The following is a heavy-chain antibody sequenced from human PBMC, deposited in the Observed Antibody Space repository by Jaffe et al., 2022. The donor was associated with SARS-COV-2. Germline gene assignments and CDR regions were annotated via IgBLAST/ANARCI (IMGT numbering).Heavy chain of an antibody. D-gene: IGHD6-13*01. J-gene: IGHJ3*02. CDR1: GGSISSSSYY. Sequence: QLQLQESGPGLVKPSETLSLTCTVSGGSISSSSYYWGWIRQPPGKGLEWIGSIYYSGSTYYNPSLKSRVTISVDTSKNQFSLKLSSVTAADTAVYYCARVGDLSSWYLGAFDIWGQGTMVTVSS. V-gene: IGHV4-39*01. CDR2: IYYSGST. CDR3: ARVGDLSSWYLGAFDI.